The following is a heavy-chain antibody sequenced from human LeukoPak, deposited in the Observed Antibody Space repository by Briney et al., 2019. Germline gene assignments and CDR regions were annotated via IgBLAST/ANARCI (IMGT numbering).Heavy chain of an antibody. CDR3: ARSWFDP. J-gene: IGHJ5*02. CDR1: GFTVSSDY. V-gene: IGHV3-53*05. CDR2: IYSGGST. Sequence: GGSLRLSCAASGFTVSSDYMSWVRQAPRKGLEWVSVIYSGGSTYYADSVKGRFTISRDKSKNTVYLQMNSLRFEDTAMYYCARSWFDPWGQGTLVTVSS.